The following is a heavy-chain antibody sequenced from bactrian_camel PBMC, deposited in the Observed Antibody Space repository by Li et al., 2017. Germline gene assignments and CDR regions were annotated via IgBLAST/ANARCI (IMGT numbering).Heavy chain of an antibody. CDR1: GFTFRYSD. CDR3: AASFRYGYKWLADPRPNTGW. D-gene: IGHD5*01. V-gene: IGHV3S53*01. Sequence: VQLVESGGGSVQPGGSLRLSCAGSGFTFRYSDYCLGWFRQALGKEREAVAVVARDGSTTYSDSVEGRFTISKDNAKNTLYLHMNTLKPEDSAIYYCAASFRYGYKWLADPRPNTGWWGQGTQVTVS. J-gene: IGHJ4*01. CDR2: VARDGST.